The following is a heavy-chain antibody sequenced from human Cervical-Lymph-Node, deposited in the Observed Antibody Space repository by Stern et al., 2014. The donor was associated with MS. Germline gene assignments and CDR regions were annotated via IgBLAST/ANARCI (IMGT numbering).Heavy chain of an antibody. J-gene: IGHJ4*02. V-gene: IGHV5-51*01. CDR3: ARDYGDYAFDY. CDR2: VHLGDSDT. CDR1: GYSFTANW. Sequence: EMQLVESGAEVKKPGESLKISCKGSGYSFTANWIAWVRQLPGKGLERMGIVHLGDSDTRCCPSFQGQVAISADKSISTAYLQWSSLKASDTAMYYCARDYGDYAFDYWGQGTLVTVSS. D-gene: IGHD4-17*01.